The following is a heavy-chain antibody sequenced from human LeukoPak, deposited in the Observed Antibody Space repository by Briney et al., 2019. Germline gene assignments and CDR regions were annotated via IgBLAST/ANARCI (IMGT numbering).Heavy chain of an antibody. D-gene: IGHD3-9*01. J-gene: IGHJ4*02. Sequence: SETLSLTCTVSGGSISSSSYYWGWIRQPPGKGLEWIGSIYYSGSTYYNPSLKSRVTISVDTSKNQFSLKLSSVTAADTAVYYCARALRYYDILTGYPDYWGQGTLVTVSS. CDR1: GGSISSSSYY. CDR3: ARALRYYDILTGYPDY. CDR2: IYYSGST. V-gene: IGHV4-39*07.